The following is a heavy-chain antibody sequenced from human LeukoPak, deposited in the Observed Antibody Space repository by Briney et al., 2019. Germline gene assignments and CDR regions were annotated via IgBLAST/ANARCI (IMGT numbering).Heavy chain of an antibody. CDR1: GFTFSSYA. CDR3: ARAHEGSQSLFDY. V-gene: IGHV3-20*04. CDR2: INWNGGST. J-gene: IGHJ4*02. Sequence: GGSLRLSCAASGFTFSSYAMSWVRQAPGKGLEWVSGINWNGGSTGYADSVKGRFTISRDNAKNSLYLQMNSLRAEDTALYYCARAHEGSQSLFDYWGQGTLVTVSS.